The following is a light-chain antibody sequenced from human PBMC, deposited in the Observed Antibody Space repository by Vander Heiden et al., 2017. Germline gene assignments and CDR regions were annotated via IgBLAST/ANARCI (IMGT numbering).Light chain of an antibody. J-gene: IGLJ2*01. CDR3: TAWASRVPVI. V-gene: IGLV3-1*01. CDR1: RAGEKY. Sequence: YDLAHPPSLSVSPGQTASITVSGDRAGEKYVSWYQQRPGQSPTVVIDEDNKRPSGIPARFSGSNSGNNATLTIRAAQALEEADYYCTAWASRVPVIFGGGTQLSGL. CDR2: EDN.